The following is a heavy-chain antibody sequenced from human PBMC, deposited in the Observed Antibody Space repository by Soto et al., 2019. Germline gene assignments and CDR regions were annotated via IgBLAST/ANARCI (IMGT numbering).Heavy chain of an antibody. D-gene: IGHD6-19*01. Sequence: QVQLQQWGAGLLKPSETLSLTCAVYGGSFSGYYWSWIRQPPGKGLEWIGEINHSGSTNYNPSLKGRVTISVDTSKNQFSLKLSSVTAADTAVYYCARSRIAVAGTDYFDYWGQGTLVTVSS. V-gene: IGHV4-34*01. J-gene: IGHJ4*02. CDR1: GGSFSGYY. CDR2: INHSGST. CDR3: ARSRIAVAGTDYFDY.